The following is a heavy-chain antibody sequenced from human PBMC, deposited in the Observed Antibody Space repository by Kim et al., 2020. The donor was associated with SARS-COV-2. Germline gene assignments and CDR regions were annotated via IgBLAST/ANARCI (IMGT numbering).Heavy chain of an antibody. J-gene: IGHJ4*02. V-gene: IGHV4-39*01. Sequence: KPSLKRRATLSVDTSKDQFSLKLSSVTAADTAVYYCARRGRGIAAAGDFDYWGQGTLVTVSS. CDR3: ARRGRGIAAAGDFDY. D-gene: IGHD6-13*01.